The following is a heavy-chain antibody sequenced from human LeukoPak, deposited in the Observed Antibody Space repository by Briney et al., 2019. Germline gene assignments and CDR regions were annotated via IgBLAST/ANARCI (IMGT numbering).Heavy chain of an antibody. CDR2: IYSNGIT. CDR1: GGSVSTYY. J-gene: IGHJ6*03. V-gene: IGHV4-4*07. Sequence: SETLSLTCTVSGGSVSTYYWNWIRQSAGKGLEWIGRIYSNGITDYSPSLKSRATMSVDTSNNQFSLRLTSVTAADMAVYYCARALGARAYYYMDVWGKGTTVTVSS. CDR3: ARALGARAYYYMDV. D-gene: IGHD5-12*01.